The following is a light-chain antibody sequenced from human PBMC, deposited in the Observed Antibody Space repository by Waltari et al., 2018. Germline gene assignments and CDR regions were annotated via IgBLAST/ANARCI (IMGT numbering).Light chain of an antibody. CDR2: KAS. V-gene: IGKV1-5*03. Sequence: DIQMTQSPSTLSASVGDRVTITCRASQSISSWLAWYQQKPGKAPKLLIYKASSLESGVPSRFSGSGSGTEFTLTISSLQSEDFAVYYCQQYNNWPPYTFGQGTKLDIK. CDR3: QQYNNWPPYT. J-gene: IGKJ2*01. CDR1: QSISSW.